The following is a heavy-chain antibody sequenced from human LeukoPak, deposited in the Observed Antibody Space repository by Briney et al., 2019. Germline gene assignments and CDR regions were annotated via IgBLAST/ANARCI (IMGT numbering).Heavy chain of an antibody. CDR2: INDSGRI. J-gene: IGHJ6*03. CDR1: GGSFSNYY. CDR3: ARRWNYGRNYYIDV. D-gene: IGHD1-7*01. V-gene: IGHV4-34*01. Sequence: SETLSLSCAVYGGSFSNYYWSWIRHSPVKGLEWTGGINDSGRINYSPSLMSRVTISVDTSKNQFSLKLSSVTATDTAVYYCARRWNYGRNYYIDVWGKGATVSVSS.